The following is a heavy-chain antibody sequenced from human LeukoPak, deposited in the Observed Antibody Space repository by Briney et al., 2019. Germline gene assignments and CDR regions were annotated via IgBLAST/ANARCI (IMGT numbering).Heavy chain of an antibody. CDR2: IYHSGST. CDR3: ARPFYSSGASDI. CDR1: GYSISSGYY. J-gene: IGHJ3*02. D-gene: IGHD2/OR15-2a*01. Sequence: PSETLSLTCAVTGYSISSGYYWGWIRQPPGKGLEWIGSIYHSGSTYYNPSLKSRVTISVDTSKNQFSLKLSSVTAADTAVYYCARPFYSSGASDIWGQGTMVTVSS. V-gene: IGHV4-38-2*01.